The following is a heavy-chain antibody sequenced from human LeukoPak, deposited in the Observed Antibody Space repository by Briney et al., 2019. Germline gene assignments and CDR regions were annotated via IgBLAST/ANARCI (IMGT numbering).Heavy chain of an antibody. D-gene: IGHD3-22*01. J-gene: IGHJ4*02. CDR1: GYTFTCYY. CDR2: INPYSGGT. V-gene: IGHV1-2*02. CDR3: ARGWYNSLSSGFDY. Sequence: ASVKVSCKASGYTFTCYYINWVRQAPGQGLEWLGWINPYSGGTSYALNFRGRVTMTRDKSITTAYMDLSSLRSDDTAVYYCARGWYNSLSSGFDYWGQGTLVTVSS.